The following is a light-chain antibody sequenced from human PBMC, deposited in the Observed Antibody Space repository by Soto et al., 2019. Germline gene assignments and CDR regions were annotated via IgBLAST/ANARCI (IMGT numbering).Light chain of an antibody. CDR3: QQYNAWPPT. CDR1: QSVGSS. CDR2: GAS. J-gene: IGKJ1*01. Sequence: VLTQSPATLSVSPGERVTLSCRTSQSVGSSLAWYQQVPGQAPRLLIYGASSRETGISDRFSGGGSGNEFVLTIRDLQSEDFAVYSCQQYNAWPPTFGQGTKVDIK. V-gene: IGKV3-15*01.